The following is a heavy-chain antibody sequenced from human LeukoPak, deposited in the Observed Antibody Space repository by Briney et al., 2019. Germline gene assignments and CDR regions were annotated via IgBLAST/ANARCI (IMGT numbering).Heavy chain of an antibody. CDR1: GFTFSSYG. J-gene: IGHJ6*03. CDR2: IRYDGSNK. V-gene: IGHV3-30*02. CDR3: ANGVDLGYYYYYYMDV. D-gene: IGHD5-12*01. Sequence: PGGSLRLSCAASGFTFSSYGVHWVRQAPGKGLEWVAFIRYDGSNKYYADSVKGRFTISRDNSKNTLYLQMNSLRAEDTAVYYCANGVDLGYYYYYYMDVWGKGTTVTISS.